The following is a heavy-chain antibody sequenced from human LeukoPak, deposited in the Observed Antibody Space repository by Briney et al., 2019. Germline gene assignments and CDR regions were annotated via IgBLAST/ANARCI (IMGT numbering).Heavy chain of an antibody. CDR2: INHSGST. CDR1: GGSFSGYY. V-gene: IGHV4-34*01. CDR3: AYRGYSYGLRDY. Sequence: PSETLSLTCAVYGGSFSGYYWSWIRQPPGKGLEWIGEINHSGSTNYNPSLKSRVTISVDTSKNQFSLKLSSVTAADTAVYYCAYRGYSYGLRDYWGQGTLVTVSS. D-gene: IGHD5-18*01. J-gene: IGHJ4*02.